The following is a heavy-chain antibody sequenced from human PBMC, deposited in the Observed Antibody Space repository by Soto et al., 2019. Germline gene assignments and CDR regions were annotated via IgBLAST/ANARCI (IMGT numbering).Heavy chain of an antibody. J-gene: IGHJ4*02. Sequence: SQTLSLTCAISGDSVSSNSAVWNWIRQSPSRGLEWLGRTYYRSQWHYEYAVFVQSRISIDPDTSKNQFSLQLNSVTPEDTAVYYYVSLVGKDWHDQWSQGTLVTVSA. V-gene: IGHV6-1*01. CDR1: GDSVSSNSAV. CDR3: VSLVGKDWHDQ. D-gene: IGHD3-9*01. CDR2: TYYRSQWHY.